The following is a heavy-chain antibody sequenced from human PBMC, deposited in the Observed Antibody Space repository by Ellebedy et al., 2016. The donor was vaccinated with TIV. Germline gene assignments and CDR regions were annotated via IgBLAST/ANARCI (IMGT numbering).Heavy chain of an antibody. J-gene: IGHJ4*02. V-gene: IGHV3-30*03. Sequence: PGGSLRLSCEASGFTFSSHGMNWVRQAPGKGLEWVAVISYEGSDKYYVDSVKGRFTISRDNSKNTVYLQMNSLRAEDTAVYYCARGASLYGDYVFAYWGQGTLVTVSS. CDR1: GFTFSSHG. CDR3: ARGASLYGDYVFAY. CDR2: ISYEGSDK. D-gene: IGHD4-17*01.